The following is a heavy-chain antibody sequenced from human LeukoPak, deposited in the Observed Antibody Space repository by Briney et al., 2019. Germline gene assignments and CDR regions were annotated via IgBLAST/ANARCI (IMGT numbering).Heavy chain of an antibody. CDR1: GYRFTGYY. CDR2: INPKSGDP. J-gene: IGHJ5*02. D-gene: IGHD1-26*01. Sequence: ASVEVSCKTSGYRFTGYYMHWVRQAPGQGLEWMGWINPKSGDPIYVQKFQGRVTLTRDTSIDTVYLELSSLKSDDTAVYYCARDNSVGDYAWWFDPWGQGTLVTVSS. V-gene: IGHV1-2*02. CDR3: ARDNSVGDYAWWFDP.